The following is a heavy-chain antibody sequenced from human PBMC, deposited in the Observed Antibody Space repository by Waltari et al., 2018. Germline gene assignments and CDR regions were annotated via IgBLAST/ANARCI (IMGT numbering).Heavy chain of an antibody. CDR2: IYQSGTT. D-gene: IGHD5-12*01. V-gene: IGHV4-30-2*01. Sequence: QLQLQESGSGLVKPSQTLSLTCAVSGGSISSGGYSCSWIRQPPGKGLGWIGYIYQSGTTVYNPALQSRVTISVDRSKNQFSLKLSSVTAADTAVDYCARGGSWRDGYNSDPFDYWGQGTLVTVSS. CDR3: ARGGSWRDGYNSDPFDY. CDR1: GGSISSGGYS. J-gene: IGHJ4*02.